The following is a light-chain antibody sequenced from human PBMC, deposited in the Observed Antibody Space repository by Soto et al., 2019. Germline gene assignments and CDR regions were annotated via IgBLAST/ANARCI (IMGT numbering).Light chain of an antibody. Sequence: QSVLTQPASVSGSPGQSITISCTGTSSDIGGYNYVSWCQQHPGKAPKLMIYDVSNRPSGVSNRFSGSKSGSTASLTISGLQAEDEADYYCSSYTSSNTLVFGTGTKLTVL. J-gene: IGLJ1*01. CDR3: SSYTSSNTLV. CDR1: SSDIGGYNY. V-gene: IGLV2-14*01. CDR2: DVS.